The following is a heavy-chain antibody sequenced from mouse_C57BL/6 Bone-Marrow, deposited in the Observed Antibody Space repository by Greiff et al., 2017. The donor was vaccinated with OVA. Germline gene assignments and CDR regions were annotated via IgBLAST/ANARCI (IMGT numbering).Heavy chain of an antibody. V-gene: IGHV1-72*01. CDR2: IDPDSGGT. J-gene: IGHJ4*01. Sequence: VQLQQPGAELVKPGASVKLSCKASGYAFTSSWMHWVKQRPGRGLEWIGRIDPDSGGTKYNEKFKSKATLTADKSSSTAYMQLSSLTSEDSAVDACEIGLNYYAKDYWGQGTSVTVSA. CDR1: GYAFTSSW. D-gene: IGHD1-3*01. CDR3: EIGLNYYAKDY.